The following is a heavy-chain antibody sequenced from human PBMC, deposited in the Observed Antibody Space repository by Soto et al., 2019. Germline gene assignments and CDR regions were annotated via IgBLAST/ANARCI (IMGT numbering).Heavy chain of an antibody. CDR2: IRSKAYGGTT. J-gene: IGHJ4*02. D-gene: IGHD3-22*01. V-gene: IGHV3-49*03. CDR1: GFTFGDYA. Sequence: PGGSLRLSCTASGFTFGDYAMSWFRQAPGKGLEWVGFIRSKAYGGTTEYAASVKGRFTISRDDSKSIAYLQMNSLKTEDTAVYYCTRVSDSSGYYSYYSDYWGQGTLVTVSS. CDR3: TRVSDSSGYYSYYSDY.